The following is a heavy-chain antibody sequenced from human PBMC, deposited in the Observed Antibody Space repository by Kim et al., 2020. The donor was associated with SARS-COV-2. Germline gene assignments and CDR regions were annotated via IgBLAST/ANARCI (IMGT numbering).Heavy chain of an antibody. CDR3: ARESNPYDILTGYYRGAFDY. CDR1: GFTFSDYY. J-gene: IGHJ4*02. CDR2: ISSSSSYT. Sequence: GGSLRLSCAASGFTFSDYYMSWIRQAPGKGLEWVSYISSSSSYTNYADSVKGRFTISRDNAKNSLYLQMNSLRAEDTAVYYCARESNPYDILTGYYRGAFDYWGQGNLVTVSS. D-gene: IGHD3-9*01. V-gene: IGHV3-11*05.